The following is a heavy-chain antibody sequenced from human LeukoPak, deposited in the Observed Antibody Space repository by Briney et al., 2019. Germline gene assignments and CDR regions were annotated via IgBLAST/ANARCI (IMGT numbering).Heavy chain of an antibody. CDR1: GFTFSSYA. J-gene: IGHJ3*02. Sequence: GRSLRLSCAASGFTFSSYAMHWVRQAPGKGLEWVAVISYDGSNKYYADSVKGRFTISRDNSKNTLYLQMNSLRAEDTAVCYCARDRIGEGTMIDTLAAFDIWGQGTMVTVSS. CDR2: ISYDGSNK. CDR3: ARDRIGEGTMIDTLAAFDI. V-gene: IGHV3-30*04. D-gene: IGHD3-22*01.